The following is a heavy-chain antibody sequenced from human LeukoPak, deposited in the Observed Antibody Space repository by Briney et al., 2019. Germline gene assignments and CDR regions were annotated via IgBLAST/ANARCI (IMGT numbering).Heavy chain of an antibody. CDR1: GFTLGNAW. CDR3: AAGGRV. J-gene: IGHJ6*02. D-gene: IGHD3-10*01. V-gene: IGHV3-15*01. Sequence: GGSLRLSCAASGFTLGNAWMNWVRQAPGKGLEWVGRIQSKTDGGTTEYAAPVKGRFTISRDDSTNTLYLQMNSLKTEDTGVYYCAAGGRVWGQGTTVTVSS. CDR2: IQSKTDGGTT.